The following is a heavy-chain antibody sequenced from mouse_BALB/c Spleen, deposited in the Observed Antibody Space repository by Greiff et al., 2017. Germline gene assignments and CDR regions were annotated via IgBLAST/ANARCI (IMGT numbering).Heavy chain of an antibody. Sequence: DVQLQESGTVLARPGASVKMSCKASGYTFTSYWMHWVKQRPGQGLEWIGAIYPGNSDTSYNQKFKGKAKLTAVTSTSTAYMELSSLTNEDSAVYYCTRGGNYDYYYAMDYWGQGTSVTVSS. J-gene: IGHJ4*01. V-gene: IGHV1-5*01. CDR1: GYTFTSYW. D-gene: IGHD2-1*01. CDR2: IYPGNSDT. CDR3: TRGGNYDYYYAMDY.